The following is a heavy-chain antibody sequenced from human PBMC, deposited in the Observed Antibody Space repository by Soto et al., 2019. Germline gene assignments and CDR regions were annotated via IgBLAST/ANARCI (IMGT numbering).Heavy chain of an antibody. CDR3: ARMASSGTLNWFDP. CDR2: MNPGSGKT. J-gene: IGHJ5*02. V-gene: IGHV1-8*02. Sequence: ASVKVSCKASGYTFINYDISWVRQATGQGLEWMGWMNPGSGKTGYANKFQGRVTMTRDASTSTAHLELSSLTSEDAAVYYCARMASSGTLNWFDPWGQGTLVTVSS. CDR1: GYTFINYD.